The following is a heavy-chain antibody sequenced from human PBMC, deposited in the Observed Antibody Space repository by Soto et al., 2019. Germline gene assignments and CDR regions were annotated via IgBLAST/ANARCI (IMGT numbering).Heavy chain of an antibody. Sequence: SVKVSCKASGGNFSSYAISWLRQAPGQGLEWMGGMIPIFGTANYAKKLQGRVTITADESTSTAYMELSSLSYEDTAVYYCARALMVRGVSLDYWGQGTLVTVSS. CDR1: GGNFSSYA. V-gene: IGHV1-69*13. CDR3: ARALMVRGVSLDY. D-gene: IGHD3-10*01. CDR2: MIPIFGTA. J-gene: IGHJ4*02.